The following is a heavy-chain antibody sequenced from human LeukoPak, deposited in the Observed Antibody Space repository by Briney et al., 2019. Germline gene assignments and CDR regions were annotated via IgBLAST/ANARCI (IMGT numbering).Heavy chain of an antibody. D-gene: IGHD3-10*01. J-gene: IGHJ4*02. CDR1: GFTLRCDL. Sequence: GGALMLCCGVSGFTLRCDLRERGRWATAWVQERVPSISSSSSYIYYADSVKGRFTISRDNAENSLYLRMTSLRAEDPTVYYCARGRGWFGESSAYIDYWGQGTLVTVSS. CDR2: ISSSSSYI. V-gene: IGHV3-21*01. CDR3: ARGRGWFGESSAYIDY.